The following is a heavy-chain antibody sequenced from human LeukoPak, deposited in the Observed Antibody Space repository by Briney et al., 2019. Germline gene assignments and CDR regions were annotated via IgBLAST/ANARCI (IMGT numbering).Heavy chain of an antibody. Sequence: ASVKVPCKASGFTFTSYGISWVRQAPGQGLEWVGWSSAHNGDTNYAQNIQGRVTMTTDTSTTTAYMELRSLRSDDTAVYYCAREAYCSGGSCYPGALDTWGQGTMVTVSS. D-gene: IGHD2-15*01. J-gene: IGHJ3*02. CDR3: AREAYCSGGSCYPGALDT. V-gene: IGHV1-18*01. CDR2: SSAHNGDT. CDR1: GFTFTSYG.